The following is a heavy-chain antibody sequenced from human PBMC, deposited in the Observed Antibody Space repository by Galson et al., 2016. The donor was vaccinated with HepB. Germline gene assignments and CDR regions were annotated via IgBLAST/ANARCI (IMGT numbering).Heavy chain of an antibody. CDR2: TYYTGST. CDR1: GDSIRTSSYL. Sequence: EPLSLTCSVSGDSIRTSSYLWVWIRQPPGKGLEWLTSTYYTGSTSYDPSLRSRITISVDTSNNQFSLKLSSVTAADTAVYYCARLKSGYHHGLDVWGKGTTVIVSS. V-gene: IGHV4-39*01. D-gene: IGHD3-3*01. J-gene: IGHJ6*04. CDR3: ARLKSGYHHGLDV.